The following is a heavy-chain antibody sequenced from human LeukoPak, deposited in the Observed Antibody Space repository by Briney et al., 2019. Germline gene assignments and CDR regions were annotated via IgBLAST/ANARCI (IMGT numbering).Heavy chain of an antibody. CDR2: TRNKANSYTT. J-gene: IGHJ3*02. D-gene: IGHD1-26*01. CDR3: ARELLRGDAFDI. CDR1: GFTFSDHY. Sequence: GGSLRLSCAASGFTFSDHYMDWVRQAPGKGLEWVGRTRNKANSYTTEYAASVKGRFTISRDDSKNSLYLQMNSLKTEDTAVYYCARELLRGDAFDIWGQGTMVTVSS. V-gene: IGHV3-72*01.